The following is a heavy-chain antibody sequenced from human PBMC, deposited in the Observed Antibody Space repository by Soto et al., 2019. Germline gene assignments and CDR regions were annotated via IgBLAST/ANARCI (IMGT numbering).Heavy chain of an antibody. Sequence: ASETLSLTCIVSGGSISEKYWNWVRQPPGKGLEWIGLIFANAHTDYNPSLKSRVTMSVDASKNQFSLRLTSMTAADTAVYYCVASLAASGFNWLDPWGRGTLVTVSS. CDR1: GGSISEKY. V-gene: IGHV4-4*07. D-gene: IGHD6-13*01. CDR3: VASLAASGFNWLDP. J-gene: IGHJ5*02. CDR2: IFANAHT.